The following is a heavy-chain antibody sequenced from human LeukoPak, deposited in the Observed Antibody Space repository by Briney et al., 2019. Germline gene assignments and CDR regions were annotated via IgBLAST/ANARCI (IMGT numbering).Heavy chain of an antibody. CDR2: IYPGDSDT. CDR3: ARSINFWSGYYYESFDY. J-gene: IGHJ4*02. D-gene: IGHD3-3*01. V-gene: IGHV5-51*01. CDR1: GYRFTSYW. Sequence: GESLKISCKGSGYRFTSYWIGWVRQMPAKGLEWVGIIYPGDSDTRYSPSFQGQVTISADKSISTAYLQWSSLKASDTAMYYCARSINFWSGYYYESFDYWGQGTLVTVSS.